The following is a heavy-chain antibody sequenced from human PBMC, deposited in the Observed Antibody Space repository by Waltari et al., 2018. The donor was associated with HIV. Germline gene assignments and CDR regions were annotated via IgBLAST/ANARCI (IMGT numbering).Heavy chain of an antibody. CDR3: ASQWQ. Sequence: QVKMVQSGAEAKKPGASVKVTCKASGYTFTNYDINWVRQATGQGLEWMGWRNPKSGNTGYAQKCQGRVSMTRNTSISTAYMELSSLRSDDTAVYYCASQWQWGQGTLVTVSS. CDR1: GYTFTNYD. V-gene: IGHV1-8*01. D-gene: IGHD2-8*01. J-gene: IGHJ4*02. CDR2: RNPKSGNT.